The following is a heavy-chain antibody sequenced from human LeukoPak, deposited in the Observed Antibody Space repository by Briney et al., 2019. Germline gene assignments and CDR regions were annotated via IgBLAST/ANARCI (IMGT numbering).Heavy chain of an antibody. Sequence: PSETLSLTCTVSGDSISNYYWSWIRQSAGKGLQWIGRINTSGNTNYNPYLKSRVTMSLDTSKNRLSLNLSSVTAADTAVYYCARERLGFRVDVWGKGTTVTVSS. CDR2: INTSGNT. CDR1: GDSISNYY. J-gene: IGHJ6*04. CDR3: ARERLGFRVDV. D-gene: IGHD3-10*01. V-gene: IGHV4-4*07.